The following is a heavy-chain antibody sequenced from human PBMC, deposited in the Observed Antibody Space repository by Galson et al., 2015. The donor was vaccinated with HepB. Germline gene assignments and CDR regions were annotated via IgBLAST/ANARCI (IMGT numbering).Heavy chain of an antibody. CDR3: ARAPVSSRSDYYYYGMDV. D-gene: IGHD6-13*01. J-gene: IGHJ6*02. V-gene: IGHV1-3*01. Sequence: SVKVSCKASGYTFTSYAMHWVRQAPGQRLEWMGWINAGNGNTKYSQKFQGRVTITRDISASTAYMELSSLRSEDTAVYYCARAPVSSRSDYYYYGMDVWGQGTTVTVSS. CDR1: GYTFTSYA. CDR2: INAGNGNT.